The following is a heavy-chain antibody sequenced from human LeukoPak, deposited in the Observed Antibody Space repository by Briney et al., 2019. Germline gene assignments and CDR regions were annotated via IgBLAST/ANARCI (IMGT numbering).Heavy chain of an antibody. Sequence: ASAKVSCKASGGTFSSYAISWVRQAPGQGLEWMGGIIPIFGTANYAQKFQGRVTITADKSTSTAYMELSSLRSEDTAVYYCARDRYYGSGSPEGFDAFDIWGQGTMVTVSS. CDR2: IIPIFGTA. J-gene: IGHJ3*02. D-gene: IGHD3-10*01. CDR1: GGTFSSYA. V-gene: IGHV1-69*06. CDR3: ARDRYYGSGSPEGFDAFDI.